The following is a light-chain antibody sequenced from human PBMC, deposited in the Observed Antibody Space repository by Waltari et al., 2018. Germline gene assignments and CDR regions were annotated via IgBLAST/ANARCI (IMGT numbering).Light chain of an antibody. CDR1: KLGDKY. Sequence: SYELTQPPSVSVSPGQTASITCSGDKLGDKYACWYQQTPGQSPVLVIYQDSKRPSGIPERFSGSNSGNTATLTISGTQAMDEADYYCQAWDSSYVVFGGGTKLT. CDR3: QAWDSSYVV. CDR2: QDS. V-gene: IGLV3-1*01. J-gene: IGLJ2*01.